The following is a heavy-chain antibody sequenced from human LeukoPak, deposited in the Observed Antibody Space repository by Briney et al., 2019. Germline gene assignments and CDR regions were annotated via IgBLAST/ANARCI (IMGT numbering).Heavy chain of an antibody. V-gene: IGHV1-69*13. Sequence: GASVKVSCKASGYTFTGYYIHWVRQGPGQGLEWMGGIIPIFGTANYAQKFQGRVTITADESTSTAYMELSSLRSEDTAVYYCARVEGLSPHVVRGVTSFDYWGQGTLVTVSS. CDR1: GYTFTGYY. J-gene: IGHJ4*02. D-gene: IGHD3-10*01. CDR2: IIPIFGTA. CDR3: ARVEGLSPHVVRGVTSFDY.